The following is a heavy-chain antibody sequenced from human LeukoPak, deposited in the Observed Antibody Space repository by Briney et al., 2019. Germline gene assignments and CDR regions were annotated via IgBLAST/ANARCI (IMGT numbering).Heavy chain of an antibody. CDR2: ISSSSSYI. V-gene: IGHV3-21*01. Sequence: GGSLRLSCAASGFTFSSYSMNWVRQAPGKGLEWVSSISSSSSYIFYADSVKGRFTISRDNAENSLYLQMNSLRAEDTAVYYCASGYSSGWYFFDYWGQGTLVTVSS. D-gene: IGHD6-19*01. CDR3: ASGYSSGWYFFDY. CDR1: GFTFSSYS. J-gene: IGHJ4*02.